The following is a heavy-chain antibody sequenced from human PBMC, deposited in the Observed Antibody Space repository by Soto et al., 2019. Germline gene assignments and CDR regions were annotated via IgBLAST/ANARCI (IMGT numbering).Heavy chain of an antibody. J-gene: IGHJ4*02. CDR1: GGSISSSSYY. D-gene: IGHD2-15*01. CDR2: IYYSGST. CDR3: ARHLCSGGSCYSYYFDY. Sequence: SETLSLTCTVSGGSISSSSYYWGWIRQPPGKGLEWIGSIYYSGSTYYNPSLKSRVTISVDTSKNQFSLKLSSVTAADTAVYYCARHLCSGGSCYSYYFDYWGQGTLVTVSS. V-gene: IGHV4-39*01.